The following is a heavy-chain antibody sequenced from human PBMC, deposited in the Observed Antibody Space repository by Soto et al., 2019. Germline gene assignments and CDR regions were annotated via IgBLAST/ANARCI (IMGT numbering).Heavy chain of an antibody. CDR2: IIPIFGTA. V-gene: IGHV1-69*13. CDR3: ASTTEYDSSGYYSLYYFDY. J-gene: IGHJ4*02. CDR1: GGTFSSYA. Sequence: SVKVSCKASGGTFSSYAISWVRQAPGQGLEWMGGIIPIFGTANYAQKFQGRVTIIADESTSTAYMELSSLRSEDTAVYYCASTTEYDSSGYYSLYYFDYWGQGTLVTVSS. D-gene: IGHD3-22*01.